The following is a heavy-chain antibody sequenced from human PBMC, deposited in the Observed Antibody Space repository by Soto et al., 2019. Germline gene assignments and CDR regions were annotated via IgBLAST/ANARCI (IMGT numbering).Heavy chain of an antibody. J-gene: IGHJ6*02. Sequence: ASVKVSCKASGGTFSSYAISWVRQAPGQGLEWMGGIIPIFGTANYAQKFQGRVTITADESTSTAYMELSSLRSEDTAVYYCARVDGYSYGYNHYYYGLDVWGQGTTVTVSS. CDR2: IIPIFGTA. CDR1: GGTFSSYA. D-gene: IGHD5-18*01. CDR3: ARVDGYSYGYNHYYYGLDV. V-gene: IGHV1-69*13.